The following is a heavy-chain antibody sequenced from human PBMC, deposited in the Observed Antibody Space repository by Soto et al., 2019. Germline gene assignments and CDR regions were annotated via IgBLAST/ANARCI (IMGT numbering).Heavy chain of an antibody. D-gene: IGHD1-26*01. CDR3: ARDSIVGATVFDY. CDR2: IYHSGST. V-gene: IGHV4-4*02. CDR1: GGSISSSNW. J-gene: IGHJ4*02. Sequence: PSETLSLTCAVSGGSISSSNWWSWVRQPPGKGLEWIGEIYHSGSTNYNPSLKSRVTISVDKSRNQFSLKLSSVTAADTAVYYCARDSIVGATVFDYWGQGTLVTVSS.